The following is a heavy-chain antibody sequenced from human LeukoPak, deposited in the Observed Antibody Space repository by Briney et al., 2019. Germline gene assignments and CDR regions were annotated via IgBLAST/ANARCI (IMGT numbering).Heavy chain of an antibody. CDR3: ARGGTYYPCIDY. CDR1: GYTFTSSY. CDR2: ISAYNGRT. D-gene: IGHD1-26*01. V-gene: IGHV1-18*01. Sequence: ASVKVSCKASGYTFTSSYINWLGQAPGQRLEGMGWISAYNGRTNYAQKFQGRVTMTTDSSTSTAYMDLTSLRSDDTAVYYCARGGTYYPCIDYWGQGTLVTVSS. J-gene: IGHJ4*02.